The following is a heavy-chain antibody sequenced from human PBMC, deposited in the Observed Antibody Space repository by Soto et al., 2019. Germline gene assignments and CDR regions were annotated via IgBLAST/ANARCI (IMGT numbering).Heavy chain of an antibody. J-gene: IGHJ6*02. CDR3: ARALVYSGYAGMDV. V-gene: IGHV1-18*01. D-gene: IGHD5-12*01. CDR2: ISPDNGNT. Sequence: QVQLVQSGGEVKKPGASVKVSCKASGYTFTIYGINWVRQAPGQGLEWMGWISPDNGNTNYAQKLQGRVTMTTDTSPSTAYMELRSLRSDDTAVYCCARALVYSGYAGMDVWGQGTTVTVSS. CDR1: GYTFTIYG.